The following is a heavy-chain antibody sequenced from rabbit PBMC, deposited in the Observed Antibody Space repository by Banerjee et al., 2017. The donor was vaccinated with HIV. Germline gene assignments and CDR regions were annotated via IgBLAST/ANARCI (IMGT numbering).Heavy chain of an antibody. V-gene: IGHV1S45*01. J-gene: IGHJ2*01. CDR1: GFSFNNKYV. CDR2: IYTGDGNT. D-gene: IGHD7-1*01. Sequence: QEQLEESGGDLVKPEGSLTLTCTASGFSFNNKYVMCWVRQAPGKGLEWIACIYTGDGNTHYAGWAKGRFTISKTSSTVDLKMTSLSVADTATYFCARGGGGYAGYGHGDDAFDPWGPGTLVTVS. CDR3: ARGGGGYAGYGHGDDAFDP.